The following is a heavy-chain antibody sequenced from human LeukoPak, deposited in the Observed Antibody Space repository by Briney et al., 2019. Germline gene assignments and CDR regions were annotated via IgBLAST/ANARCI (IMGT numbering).Heavy chain of an antibody. CDR1: GFTFSSYE. Sequence: GGSLRLSCAASGFTFSSYEMNWVRQAPGKGLEWVSYISSSGSTIYYADSVKGRFTISRDNAKNSLYLQMNSLRAEDTAVYYCARGEDVVVVVAATTFSSFDYWGQGTLVTVSS. CDR2: ISSSGSTI. CDR3: ARGEDVVVVVAATTFSSFDY. J-gene: IGHJ4*02. V-gene: IGHV3-48*03. D-gene: IGHD2-15*01.